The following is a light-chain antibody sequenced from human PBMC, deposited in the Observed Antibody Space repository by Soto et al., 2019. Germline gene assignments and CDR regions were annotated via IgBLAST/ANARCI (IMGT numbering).Light chain of an antibody. CDR2: EVS. Sequence: QSVLTQPASVSGSPGQSITISCTGTSSDVGGYNYVSWYQQHPGKAPKLMIYEVSNRPSGVSNRFSGSKYGNTASLTISGLQGEDAADYYCSSYTSSSTLVFGGGTQLTVL. CDR3: SSYTSSSTLV. CDR1: SSDVGGYNY. J-gene: IGLJ2*01. V-gene: IGLV2-14*01.